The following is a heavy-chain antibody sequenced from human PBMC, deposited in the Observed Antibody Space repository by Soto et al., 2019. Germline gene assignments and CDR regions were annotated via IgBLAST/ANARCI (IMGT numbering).Heavy chain of an antibody. CDR2: IGTDGNT. CDR3: VRKYPGTRPFDY. Sequence: LRLSCAASGFTFNSYAMNWVRQAPGKGLAWVSAIGTDGNTYYANSVKGRFTISRDNSRTTLYLQMNSLRVEDTALYYCVRKYPGTRPFDYWGQGTLVTVSS. J-gene: IGHJ4*01. V-gene: IGHV3-23*01. CDR1: GFTFNSYA. D-gene: IGHD2-2*01.